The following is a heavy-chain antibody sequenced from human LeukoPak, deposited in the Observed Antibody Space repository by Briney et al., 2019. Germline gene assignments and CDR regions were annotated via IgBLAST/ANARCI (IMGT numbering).Heavy chain of an antibody. CDR2: INHSGST. V-gene: IGHV4-34*01. D-gene: IGHD4-11*01. J-gene: IGHJ5*02. CDR3: ARGGRGSTVTTRQNWFDP. CDR1: GGSFSGYY. Sequence: PSETLSLTCAVYGGSFSGYYWSWIRQPPGKGLEWIGEINHSGSTNYNPSLKSRVTISVDTSKNQFSLKLSSVTAADTAVYYCARGGRGSTVTTRQNWFDPLGQGTLVTVSS.